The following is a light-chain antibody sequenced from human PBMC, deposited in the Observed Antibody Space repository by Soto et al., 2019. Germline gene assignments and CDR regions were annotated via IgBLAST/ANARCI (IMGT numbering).Light chain of an antibody. V-gene: IGKV3-20*01. J-gene: IGKJ1*01. CDR1: RSVNSDY. CDR2: IAS. CDR3: QQYGTSPWT. Sequence: EIVLTQSPGTLSLFPGERATLSCRATRSVNSDYLAWYQQKPGQAPRLLIYIASRRATGIPDRFSGSGSGTDFTLTISRLEPEDFAVYYCQQYGTSPWTFGQGTKVEIK.